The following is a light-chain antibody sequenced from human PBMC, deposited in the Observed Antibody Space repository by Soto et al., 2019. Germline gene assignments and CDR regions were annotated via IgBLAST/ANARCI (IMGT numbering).Light chain of an antibody. CDR1: SSDVGGYNH. Sequence: QSVLTQPASVSGSPGQSITISCTGTSSDVGGYNHVSWYQQHPGKAPKLMIYDVSNRPSGVSNRFSGSKSGNTASLTISGLQAEDEADYYCSSYTSSSTLVVFGGGTQLTVL. V-gene: IGLV2-14*01. J-gene: IGLJ2*01. CDR3: SSYTSSSTLVV. CDR2: DVS.